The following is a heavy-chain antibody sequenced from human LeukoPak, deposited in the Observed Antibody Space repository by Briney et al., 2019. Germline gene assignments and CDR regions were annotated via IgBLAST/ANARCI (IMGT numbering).Heavy chain of an antibody. Sequence: GGSLRLSCAAAGFTFSSFWMSWVRQAPGKGLEWVANIKQDGSAEYYVDSVKGRFTISRDNAKNSLYLQTNSLGVEDTAVYYCARDIAVAGTFFDYWGQGTLVTVSS. D-gene: IGHD6-19*01. CDR3: ARDIAVAGTFFDY. V-gene: IGHV3-7*03. CDR1: GFTFSSFW. CDR2: IKQDGSAE. J-gene: IGHJ4*02.